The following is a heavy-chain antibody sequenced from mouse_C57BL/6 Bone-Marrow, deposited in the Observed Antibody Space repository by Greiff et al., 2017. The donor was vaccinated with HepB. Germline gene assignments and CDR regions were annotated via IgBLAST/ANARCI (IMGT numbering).Heavy chain of an antibody. CDR3: AREGTTVVEGLDY. CDR1: GYTFTSYW. CDR2: IYPSDSET. V-gene: IGHV1-61*01. Sequence: VQLQQPGAELVRPGSSVKLSCKASGYTFTSYWMDWVKQRPGQGLEWIGNIYPSDSETHYNQKFKDKATLTVDKSSSTAYMQLSSLTSEDSAVYYCAREGTTVVEGLDYWGQGTTLTVSS. D-gene: IGHD1-1*01. J-gene: IGHJ2*01.